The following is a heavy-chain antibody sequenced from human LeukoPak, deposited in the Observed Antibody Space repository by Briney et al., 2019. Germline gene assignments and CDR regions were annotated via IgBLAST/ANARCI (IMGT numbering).Heavy chain of an antibody. J-gene: IGHJ5*02. CDR2: VCYTGDT. V-gene: IGHV4-59*01. D-gene: IGHD6-19*01. CDR1: GGSIGTYY. Sequence: SETLSLTCTVSGGSIGTYYWNWIRQPPGKGLEWIGSVCYTGDTHYNPSLKSRVSVSVDTSRNEFYLNLKSVSAADTATYFCARDRDSGWYGWFDPWGPGILVTVSS. CDR3: ARDRDSGWYGWFDP.